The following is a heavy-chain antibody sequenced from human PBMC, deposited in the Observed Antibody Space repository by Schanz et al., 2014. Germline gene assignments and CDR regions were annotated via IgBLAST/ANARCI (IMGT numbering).Heavy chain of an antibody. CDR2: IYYNGDT. V-gene: IGHV4-59*01. Sequence: QVQLQESGPGLVKPSETLSLTCTVSGGSISTYYWSWIRQPPGKGLEWIGYIYYNGDTFYNPALKGRVTMSVDTSRNQFSLKLTSVTAADTAVYFCAREPVRTSPVGWYDPWGQGKLVIVSS. J-gene: IGHJ5*02. CDR3: AREPVRTSPVGWYDP. D-gene: IGHD1-7*01. CDR1: GGSISTYY.